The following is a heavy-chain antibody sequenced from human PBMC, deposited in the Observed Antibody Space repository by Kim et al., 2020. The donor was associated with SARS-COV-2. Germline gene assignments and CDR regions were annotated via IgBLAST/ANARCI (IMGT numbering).Heavy chain of an antibody. V-gene: IGHV3-23*01. D-gene: IGHD5-12*01. CDR2: ISGNGGST. CDR1: GFPFSRYA. Sequence: GGSLRLSCAASGFPFSRYAMSWVRQAPGKGLECASAISGNGGSTYYSDSVKGRFTISRDNSKNTVFLQMNSLRAEDTAVYYCAKDRVVAMIGMGHYYGMDVWGQGTTVTVSS. J-gene: IGHJ6*02. CDR3: AKDRVVAMIGMGHYYGMDV.